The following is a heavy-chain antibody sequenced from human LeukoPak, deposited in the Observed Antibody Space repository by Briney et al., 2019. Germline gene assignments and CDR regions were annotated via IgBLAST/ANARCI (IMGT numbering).Heavy chain of an antibody. V-gene: IGHV4-61*02. CDR3: ARECIVGATAFQDY. J-gene: IGHJ4*02. Sequence: PSHTLSLTCTVSGGSLSRGSYYWRWLRQPAGTGLEWLGRIYTSGSTNYNPSLKSRVTISVDTSKNQFSLKLSSVTAADTAVYYCARECIVGATAFQDYWGQGTLVTVSS. D-gene: IGHD1-26*01. CDR1: GGSLSRGSYY. CDR2: IYTSGST.